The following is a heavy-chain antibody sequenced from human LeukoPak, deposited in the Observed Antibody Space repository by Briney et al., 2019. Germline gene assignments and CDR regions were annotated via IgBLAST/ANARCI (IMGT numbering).Heavy chain of an antibody. Sequence: ASVKVSCKASGYTFTSYDINWVRQATGQGLEWMGWMNPNSGNTGYAQKFQGRVTMTRNTSISTAYMELSSLRSEDTAVYYCARGLSRDIAARLFRSTYYFDYWGQGTLVTVSS. D-gene: IGHD6-6*01. CDR1: GYTFTSYD. J-gene: IGHJ4*02. CDR3: ARGLSRDIAARLFRSTYYFDY. V-gene: IGHV1-8*01. CDR2: MNPNSGNT.